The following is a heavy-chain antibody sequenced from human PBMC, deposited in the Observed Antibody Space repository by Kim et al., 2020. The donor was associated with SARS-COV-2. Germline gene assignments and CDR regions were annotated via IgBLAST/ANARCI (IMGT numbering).Heavy chain of an antibody. CDR2: ISGSGGTT. J-gene: IGHJ4*02. V-gene: IGHV3-23*01. CDR1: GFTFSSYA. CDR3: AKDRRSFDD. Sequence: GGSLRLSCAASGFTFSSYAMSWVRQAPGKGLEWVSVISGSGGTTYYADSVKGRFIISRDNPKNTLYPQMNSLRAEDTALYYCAKDRRSFDDWGQGILVTV.